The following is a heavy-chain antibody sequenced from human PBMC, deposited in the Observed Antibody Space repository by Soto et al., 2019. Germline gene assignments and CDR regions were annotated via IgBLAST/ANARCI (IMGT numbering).Heavy chain of an antibody. D-gene: IGHD3-22*01. J-gene: IGHJ3*02. CDR1: GFTFSTSS. CDR2: ISSTSRTV. Sequence: HPGGSLRLSCAASGFTFSTSSFNWVRQAPGKGLEWLSYISSTSRTVHYIDSVKGRFTVSRDNAENSLYLHMTSLRADDTAVYFCARRYYFETNAHNYRPNAFDIWGQGTMVTVSS. V-gene: IGHV3-48*01. CDR3: ARRYYFETNAHNYRPNAFDI.